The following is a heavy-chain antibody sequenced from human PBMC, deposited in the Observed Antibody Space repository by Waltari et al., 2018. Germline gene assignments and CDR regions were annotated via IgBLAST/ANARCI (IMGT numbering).Heavy chain of an antibody. CDR1: GGSISSGGYS. CDR3: ARSNGAVAGTRGLNWFDP. D-gene: IGHD6-19*01. CDR2: IYHSGST. V-gene: IGHV4-30-2*01. Sequence: QLQLQESGSGLVKPSQTLSLTCAVSGGSISSGGYSWSWIRQPPGQGLEWIGYIYHSGSTYYNPSLKSRVTISVDRSKNQFSLKLSSVTAADTAVYYCARSNGAVAGTRGLNWFDPWGQGTLVTVSS. J-gene: IGHJ5*02.